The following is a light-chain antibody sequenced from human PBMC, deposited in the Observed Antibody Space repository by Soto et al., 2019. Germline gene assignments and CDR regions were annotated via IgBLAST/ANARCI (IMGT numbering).Light chain of an antibody. CDR3: QHSYGTPRT. Sequence: DIPMTQSPSSLSASVGARVTITCRASQSMSNYVNWYQQKPGKAPKVLIYAASSLQGGVTSRFSGSGSGTDFTLTINSLQTEEFATYHCQHSYGTPRTFGQGTSMEMK. J-gene: IGKJ2*01. CDR1: QSMSNY. CDR2: AAS. V-gene: IGKV1-39*01.